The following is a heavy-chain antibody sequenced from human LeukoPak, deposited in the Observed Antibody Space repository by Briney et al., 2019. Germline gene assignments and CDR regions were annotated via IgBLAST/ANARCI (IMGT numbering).Heavy chain of an antibody. CDR2: IKSDGRT. J-gene: IGHJ1*01. D-gene: IGHD3-22*01. V-gene: IGHV3-74*01. Sequence: GGSLRLSCAAAGFTFSNYWMHWVRQAPGKGLVWVSRIKSDGRTNYADSEKGRFTISRDNAKNTVSLQMNSLRAEDTGVYYCARAPSEIGGYYPEYFRHWGQGTLVTVST. CDR3: ARAPSEIGGYYPEYFRH. CDR1: GFTFSNYW.